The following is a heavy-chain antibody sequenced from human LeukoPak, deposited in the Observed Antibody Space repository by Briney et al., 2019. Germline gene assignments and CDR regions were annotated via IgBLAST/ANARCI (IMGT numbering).Heavy chain of an antibody. D-gene: IGHD1-26*01. J-gene: IGHJ4*02. V-gene: IGHV3-53*01. Sequence: GGSLKLSCAASGFTFSSYWVTWVRQAPGKGLEWVSVIYGGGGIYYANSVKGRFTISRDNSKNTVYLQMNSLRAEDTAVYYCARGKASGDFPVDYWGQGTLVTVSS. CDR2: IYGGGGI. CDR1: GFTFSSYW. CDR3: ARGKASGDFPVDY.